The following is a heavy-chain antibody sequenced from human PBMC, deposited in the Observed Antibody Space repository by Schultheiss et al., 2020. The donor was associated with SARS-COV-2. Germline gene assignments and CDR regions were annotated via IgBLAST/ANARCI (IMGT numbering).Heavy chain of an antibody. CDR3: ARERRSTSANPGAFDI. J-gene: IGHJ3*02. Sequence: GGSLRLSCAASGFTFSSYAMHWVRQAPGKGLEWVAVIWYDGSNKYYADSVKGRFTISRDNSKNTLYLQMNSLRAEDTAVYYCARERRSTSANPGAFDIWGQGTMVTVAS. CDR2: IWYDGSNK. D-gene: IGHD2-2*01. V-gene: IGHV3-30*07. CDR1: GFTFSSYA.